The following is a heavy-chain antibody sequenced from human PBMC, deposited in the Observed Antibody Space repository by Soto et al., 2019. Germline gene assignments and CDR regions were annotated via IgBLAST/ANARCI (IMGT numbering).Heavy chain of an antibody. CDR3: ARSLGSKNAFDI. CDR1: GFTFTSHW. J-gene: IGHJ3*02. V-gene: IGHV3-74*01. CDR2: IDSDESNT. Sequence: PGGSLRLSCAASGFTFTSHWMHWFRQAPGKGLVWVSRIDSDESNTNYADSVKGRFTISRDNVKNTLHLQMNSLRAEDTAIYYCARSLGSKNAFDIWGPGTKVTVSS. D-gene: IGHD3-16*01.